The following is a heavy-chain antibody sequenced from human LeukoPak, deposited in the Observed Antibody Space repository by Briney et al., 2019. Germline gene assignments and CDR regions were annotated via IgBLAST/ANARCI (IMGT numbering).Heavy chain of an antibody. CDR1: GYSFTNYD. D-gene: IGHD2-2*01. J-gene: IGHJ3*02. V-gene: IGHV1-8*02. CDR2: MNPKSGDT. Sequence: ASVKVSCKASGYSFTNYDINWVRQATGQGLEWMGWMNPKSGDTGYSQKFQGRVTMTRDTSISTAYMELSRLRSDDTAVYYCARSSSVDSDAFDIWGQGTMVTVSS. CDR3: ARSSSVDSDAFDI.